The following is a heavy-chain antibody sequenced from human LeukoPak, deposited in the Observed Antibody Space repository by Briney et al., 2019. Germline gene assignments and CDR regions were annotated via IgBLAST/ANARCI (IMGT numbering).Heavy chain of an antibody. CDR1: GYTFTSYY. V-gene: IGHV1-46*01. D-gene: IGHD4-23*01. J-gene: IGHJ4*02. CDR2: INPSGGSA. Sequence: ASVKVSCKASGYTFTSYYIHLVRQAPGQGLEWMGIINPSGGSASYAQKFQGRVTMTRDTSTRTVYMELSSLRSEDTAVYYCANGGNSGYSDYWGQGTLVTVSS. CDR3: ANGGNSGYSDY.